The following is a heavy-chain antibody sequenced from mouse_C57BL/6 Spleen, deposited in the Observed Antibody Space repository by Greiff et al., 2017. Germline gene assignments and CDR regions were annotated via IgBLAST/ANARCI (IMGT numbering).Heavy chain of an antibody. CDR1: GYTFTDYY. D-gene: IGHD2-1*01. CDR2: INPNNGGT. J-gene: IGHJ3*01. CDR3: ARGGGNYVFWFAY. Sequence: EVQLQQSGPELVKPGASVKISCKASGYTFTDYYMNWVKQSHGKSLEWIGDINPNNGGTSYNQKFKGKATLTVDKSSSTAYMELRSLTSEDSAVYYCARGGGNYVFWFAYWGQGTLVTVSA. V-gene: IGHV1-26*01.